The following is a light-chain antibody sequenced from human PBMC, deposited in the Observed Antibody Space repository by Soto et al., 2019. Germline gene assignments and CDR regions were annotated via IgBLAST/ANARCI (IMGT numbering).Light chain of an antibody. CDR2: RTN. J-gene: IGLJ2*01. V-gene: IGLV1-47*01. CDR3: AAWDDSLSGVI. CDR1: SSNIGNNY. Sequence: QSVLTQPPSASGTPGQRVIISCSGSSSNIGNNYVYWYQHLPGTAPKLLIYRTNQRPSGVPDRFSGSKSGTSASLAISGLRSEDETDYYCAAWDDSLSGVIFGGGTKVTVL.